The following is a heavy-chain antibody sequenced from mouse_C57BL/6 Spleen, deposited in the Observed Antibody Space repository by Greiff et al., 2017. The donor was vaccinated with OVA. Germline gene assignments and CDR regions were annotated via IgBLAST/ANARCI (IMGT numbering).Heavy chain of an antibody. V-gene: IGHV3-1*01. CDR3: ARGGNYRYYAMDY. CDR1: GYSITSGYD. Sequence: EVMLVESGPGMVKPSQSLSLTCTVTGYSITSGYDWHWIRHFPGNKLEWMGYISYSGSTNYNPSLKSRISITHDTSKNHFFLKLNSVTTEDTATYYCARGGNYRYYAMDYWGQGTSVTVSS. D-gene: IGHD2-1*01. J-gene: IGHJ4*01. CDR2: ISYSGST.